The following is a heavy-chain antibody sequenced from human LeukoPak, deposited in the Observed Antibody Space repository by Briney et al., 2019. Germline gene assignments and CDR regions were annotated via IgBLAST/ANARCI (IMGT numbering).Heavy chain of an antibody. CDR2: IYYSGST. V-gene: IGHV4-59*08. CDR3: ARLAGSGWSHCDY. Sequence: SETLSLTCTVSGGSISGYYWSWIRQPPGKGPEWIGYIYYSGSTNYNPSLKSRVTISVDTSKNQFSLKMNSVTAADTAVYYCARLAGSGWSHCDYWGQGILVTVSS. CDR1: GGSISGYY. J-gene: IGHJ4*02. D-gene: IGHD6-19*01.